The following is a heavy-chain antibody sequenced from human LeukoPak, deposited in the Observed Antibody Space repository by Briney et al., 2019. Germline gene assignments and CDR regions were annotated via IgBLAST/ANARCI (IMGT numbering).Heavy chain of an antibody. CDR1: GGSISSHY. V-gene: IGHV4-59*08. J-gene: IGHJ4*02. Sequence: SETLSLTCTVSGGSISSHYWSWIRQPPGKGLEWIGYIYYSGSTNYNPSLKSRVTISVDTSKNQFSLKLSSVTAADTAVYYCARSMTAGSPGEGYWGQGTLVTVSS. D-gene: IGHD6-19*01. CDR3: ARSMTAGSPGEGY. CDR2: IYYSGST.